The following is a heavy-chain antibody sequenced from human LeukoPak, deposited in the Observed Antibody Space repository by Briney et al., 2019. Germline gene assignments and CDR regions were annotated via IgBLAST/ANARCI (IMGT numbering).Heavy chain of an antibody. CDR1: GYSFTSYW. CDR2: IDPSDSCT. D-gene: IGHD3-3*01. CDR3: ARPYDFWSGYHDAFDI. Sequence: GESLKISCKGSGYSFTSYWISWVRQMPGKGLEWMGRIDPSDSCTNYSPSFQGHVTISADKSISTAYLQWSSLKASDTAMYYCARPYDFWSGYHDAFDIWGQGTMVTVSS. V-gene: IGHV5-10-1*01. J-gene: IGHJ3*02.